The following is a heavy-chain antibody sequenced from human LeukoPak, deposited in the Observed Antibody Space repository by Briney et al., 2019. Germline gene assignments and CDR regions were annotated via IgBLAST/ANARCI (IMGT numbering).Heavy chain of an antibody. CDR2: ISSSGSTI. V-gene: IGHV3-48*03. D-gene: IGHD2-21*01. J-gene: IGHJ4*02. CDR1: GFTFSNYE. CDR3: ARDLGGGYCFDY. Sequence: PGGSLRLSCAASGFTFSNYEMNWVRQAPGKGLEWVSYISSSGSTIYYADSVKGRVTISRDNAKNSLYLQMNSLRAEDTAVYYCARDLGGGYCFDYWGQGTLVTVSS.